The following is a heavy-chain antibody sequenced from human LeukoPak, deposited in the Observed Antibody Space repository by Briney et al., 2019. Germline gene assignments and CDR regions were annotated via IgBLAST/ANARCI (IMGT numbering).Heavy chain of an antibody. Sequence: SETLSLTCTVSGGSISTYYWSWIRQPAGKGLEWIGRIYTSGSTNYNPSLKSRVTISVDTSKNQFSLKLSSVTAADTAVYYCASDRIEVDAFDIWGQGTMVTVSS. V-gene: IGHV4-4*07. D-gene: IGHD2-15*01. J-gene: IGHJ3*02. CDR3: ASDRIEVDAFDI. CDR2: IYTSGST. CDR1: GGSISTYY.